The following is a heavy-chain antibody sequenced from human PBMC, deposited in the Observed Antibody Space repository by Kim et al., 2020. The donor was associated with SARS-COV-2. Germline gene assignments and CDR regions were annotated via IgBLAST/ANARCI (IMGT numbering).Heavy chain of an antibody. CDR3: ARDEVVITGGDYYYYGMDV. J-gene: IGHJ6*02. CDR1: GGSISSGGYY. CDR2: IYYSGST. V-gene: IGHV4-31*03. Sequence: SETLSLTCTVSGGSISSGGYYWSWIRQHPGKGLEWIGYIYYSGSTYYNPSLKSRVTISVDTSKNQFSLKLSSVTAADTAVYYCARDEVVITGGDYYYYGMDVWGQGTTVTVSS. D-gene: IGHD3-22*01.